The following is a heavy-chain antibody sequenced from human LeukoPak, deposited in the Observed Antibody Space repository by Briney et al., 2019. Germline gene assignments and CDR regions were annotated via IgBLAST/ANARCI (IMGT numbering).Heavy chain of an antibody. CDR3: ARVTYYDFWSGYYKGVFDY. CDR1: GGSISSSSYY. J-gene: IGHJ4*02. D-gene: IGHD3-3*01. V-gene: IGHV4-39*01. Sequence: PSETLSLTCTVSGGSISSSSYYWGWIRQPPGKGLEWIGSIYYSGSTYYNPSLKSRVTISVDTSKNQSSLKLSSVTAADTAVYYCARVTYYDFWSGYYKGVFDYWGQGTLVTVSS. CDR2: IYYSGST.